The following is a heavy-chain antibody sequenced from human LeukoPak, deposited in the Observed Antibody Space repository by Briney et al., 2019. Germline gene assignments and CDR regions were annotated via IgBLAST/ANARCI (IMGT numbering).Heavy chain of an antibody. Sequence: PSETLSLTCTVSGGSISSYYWSWIRQPPGKGLEWIGYIYYSGSTNYNPSLKSRVTISVDTSKNQFSLKLSSVTAADTAVYYCARVGRRYFDWFHLDYWGQGTLVTVSS. CDR3: ARVGRRYFDWFHLDY. D-gene: IGHD3-9*01. CDR2: IYYSGST. J-gene: IGHJ4*02. CDR1: GGSISSYY. V-gene: IGHV4-59*01.